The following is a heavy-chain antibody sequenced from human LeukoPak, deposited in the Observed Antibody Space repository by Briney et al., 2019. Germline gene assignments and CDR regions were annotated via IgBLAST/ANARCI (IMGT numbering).Heavy chain of an antibody. J-gene: IGHJ6*03. D-gene: IGHD3-10*01. Sequence: ASVKVSCKASGYTFTSYGISWVRQAPGQGLEWMGWISAYNGNTNYAQKLQGRVTMTTDTSTSTAYMELRSLRSDDTAVYYCARVGYYGSGSPQDHYYYYYMDVWGKGTTVTISS. V-gene: IGHV1-18*01. CDR1: GYTFTSYG. CDR2: ISAYNGNT. CDR3: ARVGYYGSGSPQDHYYYYYMDV.